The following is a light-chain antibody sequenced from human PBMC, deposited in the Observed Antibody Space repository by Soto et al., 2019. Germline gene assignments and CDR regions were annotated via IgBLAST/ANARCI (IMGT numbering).Light chain of an antibody. CDR2: KAS. J-gene: IGKJ2*01. CDR1: QTVSSW. CDR3: QQYHRYCSYT. Sequence: DIQMTQFPSTLSASIGDRVTITCRASQTVSSWLAWYQQKPGKAPKLLIYKASTLETGVPSRFSGSGSGTDFTLTISSLQHDDFATYYCQQYHRYCSYTFGQGTRLEIK. V-gene: IGKV1-5*03.